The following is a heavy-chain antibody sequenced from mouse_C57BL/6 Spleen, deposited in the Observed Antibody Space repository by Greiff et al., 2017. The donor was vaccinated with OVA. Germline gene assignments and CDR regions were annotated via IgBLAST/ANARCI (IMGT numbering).Heavy chain of an antibody. J-gene: IGHJ3*01. CDR2: IYPGDGDT. CDR1: GYAFSSSW. V-gene: IGHV1-82*01. CDR3: ARWNWDEAD. Sequence: VQLQESGPELVKPGASVKISCKASGYAFSSSWMNWVKQRPGKGLEWIGRIYPGDGDTNYNGKFKGKATLTADKSSSTAYMQLSSLTSEDSAVYFCARWNWDEADWGQGTLVTVSA. D-gene: IGHD4-1*01.